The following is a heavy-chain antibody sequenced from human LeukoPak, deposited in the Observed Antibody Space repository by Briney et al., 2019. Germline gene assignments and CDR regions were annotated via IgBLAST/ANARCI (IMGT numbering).Heavy chain of an antibody. Sequence: GGSLRLSCAASGFTFSSYAMSWVRQAPGKGLEWVSTISDSGGDTYYADSVKGRFTISRDNTYNTLSMQMHSLRAEDTALYYCAKGTLAGYFLGYWGQGTLVAVSS. CDR3: AKGTLAGYFLGY. CDR2: ISDSGGDT. D-gene: IGHD3-9*01. V-gene: IGHV3-23*01. CDR1: GFTFSSYA. J-gene: IGHJ4*02.